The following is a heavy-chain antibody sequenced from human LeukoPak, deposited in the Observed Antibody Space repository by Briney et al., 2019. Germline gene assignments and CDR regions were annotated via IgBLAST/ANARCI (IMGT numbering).Heavy chain of an antibody. CDR2: IRYDGSNK. V-gene: IGHV3-30*02. J-gene: IGHJ5*02. CDR1: GFTFSRYG. CDR3: AKVQLDESFWFDP. Sequence: HPGGSLRLSCAASGFTFSRYGMHWVSQAPGKRLEWVAFIRYDGSNKYYADSVKGRFTISRDNSKNTLYLQMNSLRAEDTAVYYCAKVQLDESFWFDPWGQGTLVTVSS. D-gene: IGHD2-2*01.